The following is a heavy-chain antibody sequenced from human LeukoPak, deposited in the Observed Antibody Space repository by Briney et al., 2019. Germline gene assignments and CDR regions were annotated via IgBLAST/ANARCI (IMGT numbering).Heavy chain of an antibody. J-gene: IGHJ6*03. D-gene: IGHD5-24*01. Sequence: PGGSLRLSCAASGFTVSSNYMSWVRQAPGKGLEWVSSISTSSSYIYYADSVKGRFTISRDNAKNSLYLQMNSLRAEDTAVYYCARERDGYTHYYYYMDVWGKGTTVTISS. CDR1: GFTVSSNY. CDR2: ISTSSSYI. CDR3: ARERDGYTHYYYYMDV. V-gene: IGHV3-21*01.